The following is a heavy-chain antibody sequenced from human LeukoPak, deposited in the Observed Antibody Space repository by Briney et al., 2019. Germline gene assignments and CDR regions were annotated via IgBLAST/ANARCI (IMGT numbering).Heavy chain of an antibody. V-gene: IGHV3-23*01. CDR3: ARGPLIAAAGTW. J-gene: IGHJ4*02. CDR2: ISGSGGST. CDR1: GFTFSGYA. D-gene: IGHD6-13*01. Sequence: GGSLRLSCAASGFTFSGYAMSWVRQAPGKGLEWVSAISGSGGSTYYADSVKGRFTISRDNAKNSLFLQMNSLRAEDTAVYYCARGPLIAAAGTWWGQGTLVTASS.